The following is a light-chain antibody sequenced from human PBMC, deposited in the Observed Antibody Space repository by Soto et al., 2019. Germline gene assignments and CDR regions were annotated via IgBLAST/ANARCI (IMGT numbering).Light chain of an antibody. Sequence: EIVMTQSPATLSVSPGEGATLSCRASQRVGSNLAWYQQKPGQAPRLLIYGASTRATGIPARFSGSGSGTEFTLSIYSLQSEDFADYYCQQYDNWPLTVGGGTKVDIK. J-gene: IGKJ4*01. CDR1: QRVGSN. CDR3: QQYDNWPLT. V-gene: IGKV3D-15*01. CDR2: GAS.